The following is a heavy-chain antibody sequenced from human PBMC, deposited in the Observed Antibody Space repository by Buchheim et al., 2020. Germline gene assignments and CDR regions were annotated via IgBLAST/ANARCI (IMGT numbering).Heavy chain of an antibody. Sequence: QVQLVESGGGVVQPGRSLRLSCAASGFTFSSYGMHWVRQAPGKGLEWVAVISYDGSNKYYADSVKGRFTISRDNYKNTLYLQMNSLRDADPAVYYCAKDRGLEVVVPAATGRGYYYYGMDVWGQGNT. CDR2: ISYDGSNK. J-gene: IGHJ6*02. CDR1: GFTFSSYG. V-gene: IGHV3-30*18. D-gene: IGHD2-2*01. CDR3: AKDRGLEVVVPAATGRGYYYYGMDV.